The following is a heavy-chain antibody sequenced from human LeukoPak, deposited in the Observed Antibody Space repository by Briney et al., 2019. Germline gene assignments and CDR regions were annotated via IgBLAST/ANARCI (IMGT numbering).Heavy chain of an antibody. V-gene: IGHV3-64D*09. Sequence: SGGSLRLSCSASGFTFSSYAMHWVRQAPGKGLEYVSAISSNGGSTYYADSVKGRFTISRDNSTNTLYLQMSSLRAEDTAVYYCVKDVDTAMVMTPSFDYWGQGTLVTVSS. D-gene: IGHD5-18*01. CDR1: GFTFSSYA. CDR3: VKDVDTAMVMTPSFDY. J-gene: IGHJ4*02. CDR2: ISSNGGST.